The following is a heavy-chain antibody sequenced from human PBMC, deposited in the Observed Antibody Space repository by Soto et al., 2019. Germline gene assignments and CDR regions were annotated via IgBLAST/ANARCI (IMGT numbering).Heavy chain of an antibody. CDR1: GFTFSSYA. CDR2: ISYDGSNK. CDR3: AREGRGYSYGYGSLCY. D-gene: IGHD5-18*01. Sequence: GGSLRLSCAASGFTFSSYAMHWVRQAPGKGLEWVAVISYDGSNKYYADSVKGRFTISRDNSKNTLYLQMNSLRAEDTAVYYCAREGRGYSYGYGSLCYWGQGTLVTVS. J-gene: IGHJ4*02. V-gene: IGHV3-30-3*01.